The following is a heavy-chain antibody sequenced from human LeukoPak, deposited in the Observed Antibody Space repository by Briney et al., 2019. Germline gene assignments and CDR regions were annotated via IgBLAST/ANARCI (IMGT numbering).Heavy chain of an antibody. CDR2: INPNSGGT. V-gene: IGHV1-2*02. Sequence: ASAKVSCKASGYTFTDYYIHWVRQAPGQGLEWMGWINPNSGGTNYAQKFQGRVTMTRDTSINTAYMELSRLRSDDAAVYSCAGGITTRHFYYGMDVWGQGTTVTVSS. D-gene: IGHD3-22*01. CDR3: AGGITTRHFYYGMDV. CDR1: GYTFTDYY. J-gene: IGHJ6*02.